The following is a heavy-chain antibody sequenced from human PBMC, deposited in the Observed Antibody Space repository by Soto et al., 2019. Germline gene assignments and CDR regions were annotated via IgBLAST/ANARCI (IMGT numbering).Heavy chain of an antibody. V-gene: IGHV5-51*01. CDR3: AMGTTSYVGSALAY. D-gene: IGHD1-26*01. CDR2: IYPSDSDT. J-gene: IGHJ4*02. Sequence: GESLKISCKGSGYSFTSYCIGWVRPMPGKGLECIGIIYPSDSDTTYSPSFQGQVTMSADKSISTAYLQWSSLKASDTAMYYCAMGTTSYVGSALAYWGQGTLVTVSS. CDR1: GYSFTSYC.